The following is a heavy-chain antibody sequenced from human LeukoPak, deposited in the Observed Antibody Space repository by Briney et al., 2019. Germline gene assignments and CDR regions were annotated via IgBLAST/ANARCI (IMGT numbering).Heavy chain of an antibody. D-gene: IGHD6-19*01. CDR2: IWYDGSNK. CDR1: GFTFSSYG. Sequence: PGRSLRLSCAASGFTFSSYGMHWVRQAPGKGLEWVAVIWYDGSNKYYADSVKGRFTISRDNSKNTLYLQMNSLRAEDTAVYYCARAEQWLATYFDYWGQGTLVTVSS. CDR3: ARAEQWLATYFDY. J-gene: IGHJ4*02. V-gene: IGHV3-33*01.